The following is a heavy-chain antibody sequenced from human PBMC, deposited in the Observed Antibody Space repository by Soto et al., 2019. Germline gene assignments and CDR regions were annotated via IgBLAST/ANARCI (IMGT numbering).Heavy chain of an antibody. V-gene: IGHV3-30*03. CDR2: ISYDGSST. J-gene: IGHJ4*02. CDR3: ARTCSGGTCSFDY. D-gene: IGHD2-15*01. Sequence: GGSLRLSXAASGFTFSSYGMHWVRQAPGKGLEWVAIISYDGSSTYYADSVKGRFTISRDNSENTLYLQMNSLRAEDTAVYYCARTCSGGTCSFDYWGQGTRVTVSS. CDR1: GFTFSSYG.